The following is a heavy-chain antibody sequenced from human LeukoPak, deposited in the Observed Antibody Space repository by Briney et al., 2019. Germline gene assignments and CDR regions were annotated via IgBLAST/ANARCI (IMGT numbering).Heavy chain of an antibody. D-gene: IGHD3-10*01. CDR3: AMGSGAANDY. V-gene: IGHV3-21*01. J-gene: IGHJ4*02. CDR1: GFTFSSYS. CDR2: ISSSSGYI. Sequence: GGSLRLXCAASGFTFSSYSMNWVRQAPGKALEWVSSISSSSGYIYYADSVKGRFTISRDNAKNSLYLQMNSLRAEDTAVYYCAMGSGAANDYWGQGTLVTVSS.